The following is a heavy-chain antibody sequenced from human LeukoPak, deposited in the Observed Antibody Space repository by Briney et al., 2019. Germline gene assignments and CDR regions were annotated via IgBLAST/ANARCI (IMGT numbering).Heavy chain of an antibody. CDR3: ARDSAGNDY. J-gene: IGHJ4*02. Sequence: GGSLRLSCAASGFTFSTYWMSWVRQAPGKGLEWVANIKQDGSEKYYVDSVKGRFTISRDNAKNSQYLQMNSLRAEDTAMYYCARDSAGNDYWGQGTLVTVSS. CDR1: GFTFSTYW. CDR2: IKQDGSEK. D-gene: IGHD6-13*01. V-gene: IGHV3-7*01.